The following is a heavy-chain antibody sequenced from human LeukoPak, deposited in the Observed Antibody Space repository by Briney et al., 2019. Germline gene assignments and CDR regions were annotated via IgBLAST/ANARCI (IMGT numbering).Heavy chain of an antibody. D-gene: IGHD4-23*01. J-gene: IGHJ4*02. CDR3: ARESAPDYGGNFGN. Sequence: GGSLRLSCAASGFTFSSYAMSWVRQAPGKGLEWVAVISYDGSNKYYADSVKGRFTISRDNSKNTLYLQMNSLRAEDTAVYYCARESAPDYGGNFGNWGQGTLVTVSS. V-gene: IGHV3-30*04. CDR2: ISYDGSNK. CDR1: GFTFSSYA.